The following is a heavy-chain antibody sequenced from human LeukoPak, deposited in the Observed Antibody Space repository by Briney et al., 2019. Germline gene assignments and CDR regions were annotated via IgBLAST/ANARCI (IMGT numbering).Heavy chain of an antibody. V-gene: IGHV4-59*08. J-gene: IGHJ6*04. CDR1: GGSISSYY. Sequence: PSETLSLTCTVSGGSISSYYWSWIRQPPGKGLEWIGYIYYIGSTNYNPSLKSRVPISVDTSKNQFSLKLSSVTAADTAVYYCARHASYYYDSSGYPRMDVWGKGTTVTVSS. CDR3: ARHASYYYDSSGYPRMDV. D-gene: IGHD3-22*01. CDR2: IYYIGST.